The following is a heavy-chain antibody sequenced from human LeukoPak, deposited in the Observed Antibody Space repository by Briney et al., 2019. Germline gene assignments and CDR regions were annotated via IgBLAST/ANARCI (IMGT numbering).Heavy chain of an antibody. CDR2: IKQDGSEK. CDR1: GFTLSNYW. Sequence: GGSLRLSCAASGFTLSNYWMSWVRQAPGKGLEWVANIKQDGSEKYYVDSVKGRFTISRDNAKNSLYLQMNSLRAEDTAVYYCARDPENLFTMIVHDVFNIWGQGTMVTVSS. J-gene: IGHJ3*02. D-gene: IGHD3-22*01. CDR3: ARDPENLFTMIVHDVFNI. V-gene: IGHV3-7*01.